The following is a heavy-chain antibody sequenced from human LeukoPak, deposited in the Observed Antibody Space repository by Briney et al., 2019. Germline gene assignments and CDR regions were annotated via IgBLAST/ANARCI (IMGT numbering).Heavy chain of an antibody. V-gene: IGHV4-31*03. Sequence: PSETLSLTCTVSGGSISSGGYYWSWIRQHPGKGLEWIGYIHYSGSTYYNPSLKSRVTISVDTSKNQFSLKLSSVTAADTAVYYCARYSSSWYLDAEYFQHWGQGTLVTVSS. CDR3: ARYSSSWYLDAEYFQH. CDR2: IHYSGST. J-gene: IGHJ1*01. D-gene: IGHD6-13*01. CDR1: GGSISSGGYY.